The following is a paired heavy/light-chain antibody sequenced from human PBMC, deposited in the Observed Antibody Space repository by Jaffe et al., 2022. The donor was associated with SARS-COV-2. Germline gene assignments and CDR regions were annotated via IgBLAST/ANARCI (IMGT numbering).Heavy chain of an antibody. V-gene: IGHV3-23*01. CDR3: ASDMRKPYDY. CDR1: GFTFNSYA. Sequence: EVQLLESGGGLVQPGGSLRLSCAASGFTFNSYAMTWVRQAPGKGLECVSLISTSYSTYYADSVKGRFTISRDNSKNTLYLQMSSLRAEDTALYYCASDMRKPYDYWGQGTLVTVSS. CDR2: ISTSYST. D-gene: IGHD3-9*01. J-gene: IGHJ4*02.
Light chain of an antibody. CDR2: GAS. V-gene: IGKV1-17*01. CDR3: LQHNSYPWT. J-gene: IGKJ1*01. Sequence: DIQMTQSPSSLSASVGDRVTITCRASQGIGNDLGWYQQKPRKAPERLIYGASSLQSGVPSRFSGSASGTEFTLTISSLQPEDFATYYCLQHNSYPWTFGQGTKVEIK. CDR1: QGIGND.